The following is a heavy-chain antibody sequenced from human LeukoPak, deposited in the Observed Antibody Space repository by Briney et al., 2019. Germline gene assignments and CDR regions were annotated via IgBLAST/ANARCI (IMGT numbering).Heavy chain of an antibody. CDR1: GYTFTSYY. Sequence: ASVKVSCKASGYTFTSYYMHWVRQAPGQGLEWMGIINPSGGSTSYAQKLQGRVTMTTDTSTSTAYMELRSLRSDDTAVYYCARGGRGCSYGYYYYMDVWGKGTTVTVSS. CDR2: INPSGGST. J-gene: IGHJ6*03. CDR3: ARGGRGCSYGYYYYMDV. V-gene: IGHV1-46*01. D-gene: IGHD5-18*01.